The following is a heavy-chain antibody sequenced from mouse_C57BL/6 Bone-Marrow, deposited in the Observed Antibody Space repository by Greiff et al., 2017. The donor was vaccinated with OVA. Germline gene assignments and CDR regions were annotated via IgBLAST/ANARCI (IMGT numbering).Heavy chain of an antibody. D-gene: IGHD1-1*01. CDR2: ISSGGDYI. V-gene: IGHV5-9-1*02. J-gene: IGHJ4*01. Sequence: DVHLVESGEGLVKPGGSLKLSCAASGFTFSSYAMSWVRQTPEKRLEWVAYISSGGDYIYYADTVKGRFPISRDNARNTLYLQMSSLKSEDTAMYYCTRDHYDGSSYSYAMDYWGQGTSVTVSS. CDR1: GFTFSSYA. CDR3: TRDHYDGSSYSYAMDY.